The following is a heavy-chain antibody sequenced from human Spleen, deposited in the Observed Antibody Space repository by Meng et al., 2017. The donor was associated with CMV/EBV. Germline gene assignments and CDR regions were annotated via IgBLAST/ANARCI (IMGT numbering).Heavy chain of an antibody. J-gene: IGHJ4*02. CDR3: AKTDSREGGFDS. D-gene: IGHD1-1*01. CDR1: RASIPHGGYY. V-gene: IGHV4-31*03. Sequence: CTGSRASIPHGGYYWSWIRQHPERGLELIGFIYFSGVTYYNPSLKSRITISVDASKRQFFLKLNSVTAADTAVYYCAKTDSREGGFDSWGQGTLVTVSS. CDR2: IYFSGVT.